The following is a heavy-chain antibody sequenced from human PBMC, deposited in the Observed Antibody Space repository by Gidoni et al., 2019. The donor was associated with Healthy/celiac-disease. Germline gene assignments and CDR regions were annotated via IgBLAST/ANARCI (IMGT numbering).Heavy chain of an antibody. D-gene: IGHD1-26*01. CDR1: GGAISSSSYY. CDR3: ARRREWELGGYYFDY. CDR2: IYYSGST. Sequence: QLQLQESGPGLVKPSETLSLTCTVSGGAISSSSYYWGWIRQPPGKGLEWIGSIYYSGSTYYNPSLKSRVTISVDTSKNQFSLKLSSVTAADTAVYYCARRREWELGGYYFDYWGQGTLVTVSS. V-gene: IGHV4-39*01. J-gene: IGHJ4*02.